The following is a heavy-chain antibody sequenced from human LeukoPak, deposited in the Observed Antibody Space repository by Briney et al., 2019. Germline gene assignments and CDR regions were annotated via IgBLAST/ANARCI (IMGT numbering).Heavy chain of an antibody. CDR1: GFTFSSYA. CDR2: ISSSSSYI. J-gene: IGHJ5*02. V-gene: IGHV3-21*01. Sequence: SGGSLRLSCAASGFTFSSYAMSWVRQAPGKGLEWVSAISSSSSYIYYADSVKGRFTISRDNAKNSLYLQMNSLRAEDTAVYYCAREALYYYDNWFDPWGQGTLVTVSS. D-gene: IGHD3-22*01. CDR3: AREALYYYDNWFDP.